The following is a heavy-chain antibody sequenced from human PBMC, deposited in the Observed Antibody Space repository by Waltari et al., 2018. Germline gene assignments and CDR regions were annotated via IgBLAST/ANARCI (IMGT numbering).Heavy chain of an antibody. CDR3: ARDIYDSSGHDAFDI. V-gene: IGHV4-4*07. J-gene: IGHJ3*02. CDR2: IYTSGST. CDR1: GGSISSSY. D-gene: IGHD3-22*01. Sequence: QVQLQESGPGLVKPSETLSLTCTVSGGSISSSYWSWIRQPAGKGLEWIGRIYTSGSTNYNPSLKSRVTMSVDTSKNQFSLKLSSVTAADTAVYYCARDIYDSSGHDAFDIWGQGTMVTVSS.